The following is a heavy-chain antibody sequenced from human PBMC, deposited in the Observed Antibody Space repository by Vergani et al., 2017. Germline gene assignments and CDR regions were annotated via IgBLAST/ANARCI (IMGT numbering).Heavy chain of an antibody. D-gene: IGHD3-9*01. Sequence: QVQLQESGPGLVKPSQTLSLSCTVSGGSVRTSIGYYWSWIRQPAGKTLEWIGEIFSSGTTNYKPSFKNRVTMSVDTSKNQFSLTLNSVTAADTAVYYCARRSGIVYDIFSGTQYFFDFWGQGTLVTVSS. CDR3: ARRSGIVYDIFSGTQYFFDF. CDR2: IFSSGTT. J-gene: IGHJ4*02. V-gene: IGHV4-61*02. CDR1: GGSVRTSIGYY.